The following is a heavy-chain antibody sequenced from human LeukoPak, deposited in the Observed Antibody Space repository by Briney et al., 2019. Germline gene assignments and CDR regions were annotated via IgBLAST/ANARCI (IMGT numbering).Heavy chain of an antibody. Sequence: SETLSLTCAVYGGSFSGYYWSWIRQPPGKGLEWIGEINHSGSTNYNPSLKSRVTISVDTSKNQFSLKLSSVTAADTAVYYCARGRDIVATLGFDYWGQGTLVTASS. CDR2: INHSGST. J-gene: IGHJ4*02. CDR3: ARGRDIVATLGFDY. CDR1: GGSFSGYY. V-gene: IGHV4-34*01. D-gene: IGHD5-12*01.